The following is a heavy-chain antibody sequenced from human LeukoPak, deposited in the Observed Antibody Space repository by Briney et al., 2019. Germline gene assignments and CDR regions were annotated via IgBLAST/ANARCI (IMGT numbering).Heavy chain of an antibody. CDR1: GGTFSSYA. J-gene: IGHJ4*02. CDR3: ASQYSSSSGGVDY. V-gene: IGHV1-69*05. D-gene: IGHD6-6*01. Sequence: ASVNVSCKASGGTFSSYAISWVRQAPGQGLEWMGRIIPIFGTANYAQKFQGRVTITTDESTSTAYMELSSLRSEDTAVYYCASQYSSSSGGVDYWGQGTLVTVSS. CDR2: IIPIFGTA.